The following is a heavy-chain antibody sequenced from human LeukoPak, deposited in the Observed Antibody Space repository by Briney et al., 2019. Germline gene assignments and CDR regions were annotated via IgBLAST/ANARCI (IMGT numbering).Heavy chain of an antibody. D-gene: IGHD6-6*01. CDR2: IYSGGST. V-gene: IGHV3-66*01. CDR1: GFTVSSNY. Sequence: PGGSLRLSCAASGFTVSSNYMSWVRQAPGKGLEWVSVIYSGGSTYYADSVKGRFTISRDNAKNSLYLQMNSLRDEDTAVYYCAREGITARPGGLDYWGQGTLVTVSS. CDR3: AREGITARPGGLDY. J-gene: IGHJ4*02.